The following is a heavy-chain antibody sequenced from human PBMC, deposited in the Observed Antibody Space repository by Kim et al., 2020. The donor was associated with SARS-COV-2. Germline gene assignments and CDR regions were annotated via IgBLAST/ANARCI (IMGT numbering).Heavy chain of an antibody. D-gene: IGHD5-18*01. J-gene: IGHJ5*02. CDR1: GFTFSGSA. CDR3: SSLKTDMVGDWFDP. CDR2: IRSKANTYAT. V-gene: IGHV3-73*01. Sequence: GGSLRLSCAASGFTFSGSAVHWVRQASGKGLDWVGRIRSKANTYATAYAASVKGRFTISRDDSKNTAYLQMNSLKTEDTAVYYCSSLKTDMVGDWFDPWGQGTLVTVSS.